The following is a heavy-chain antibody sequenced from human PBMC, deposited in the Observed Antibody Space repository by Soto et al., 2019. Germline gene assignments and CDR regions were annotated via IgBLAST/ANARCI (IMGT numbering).Heavy chain of an antibody. V-gene: IGHV3-9*01. J-gene: IGHJ4*02. Sequence: EVQLVESGGGLVQPGRSLRLSCAASGFTFDDYAMHWVREAPGKGLGWVSGISWNSGSIGYADSVKGRFTISRDNAKNSLYLQMNSLRAEDTALYYCAKEYSSGLYWGQGTLVTVSS. CDR2: ISWNSGSI. CDR1: GFTFDDYA. CDR3: AKEYSSGLY. D-gene: IGHD6-19*01.